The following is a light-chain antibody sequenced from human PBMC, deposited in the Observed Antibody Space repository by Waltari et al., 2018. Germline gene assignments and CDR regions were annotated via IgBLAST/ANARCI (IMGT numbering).Light chain of an antibody. J-gene: IGLJ2*01. Sequence: SFELTQPPSLSVSPGQTARITCSGDALSKQYAHWHQQRPGLAPVLVIYKDTERRSGIPGRFSGSSSGTTVTLTISGVQAEDEADYYCQSADSSGSVVFGGGTKLTVL. CDR2: KDT. CDR1: ALSKQY. CDR3: QSADSSGSVV. V-gene: IGLV3-25*03.